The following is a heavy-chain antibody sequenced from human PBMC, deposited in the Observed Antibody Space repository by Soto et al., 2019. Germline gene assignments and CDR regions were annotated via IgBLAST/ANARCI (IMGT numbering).Heavy chain of an antibody. D-gene: IGHD1-26*01. CDR1: GGSIGTSFYY. CDR2: IYYSGST. J-gene: IGHJ4*02. CDR3: ARHVRGATWAYFDF. V-gene: IGHV4-39*01. Sequence: SETLSLTCTVSGGSIGTSFYYWAWFRQPPGMGLEWVATIYYSGSTNYNPALQSRVTISIDTSKNQFSLNLSSVTAADTAVYYCARHVRGATWAYFDFWGQGTLVT.